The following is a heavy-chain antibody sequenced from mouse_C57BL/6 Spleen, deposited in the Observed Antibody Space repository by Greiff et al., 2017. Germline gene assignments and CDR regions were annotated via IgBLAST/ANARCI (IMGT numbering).Heavy chain of an antibody. V-gene: IGHV3-6*01. CDR1: GYSITSGYY. D-gene: IGHD1-1*01. CDR3: ARDGSFPDY. Sequence: EVQLQQSGPGLVKPSQSLSLTCSVTGYSITSGYYWNWIRQFPGNKLEWMGYISYDGSNNYNPSLKNRISITRDTSKNQFFLKLNSVTTEDTATYYCARDGSFPDYWGQGTTLTVSS. CDR2: ISYDGSN. J-gene: IGHJ2*01.